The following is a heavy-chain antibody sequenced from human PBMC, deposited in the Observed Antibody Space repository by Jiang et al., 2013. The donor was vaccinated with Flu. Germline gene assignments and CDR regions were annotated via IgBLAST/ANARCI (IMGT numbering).Heavy chain of an antibody. V-gene: IGHV4-59*12. CDR1: GGSISGYY. D-gene: IGHD6-13*01. CDR2: IFDMGTT. Sequence: GLVKPSETLSLTCTVSGGSISGYYWSWIRQPPGKGLEWIGYIFDMGTTNYNPSLRSRVTMSVDRSKNQFSLKLKSMTAADTAVYYCAREASLAGAGGAFDIWGQGTVVTVSS. CDR3: AREASLAGAGGAFDI. J-gene: IGHJ3*02.